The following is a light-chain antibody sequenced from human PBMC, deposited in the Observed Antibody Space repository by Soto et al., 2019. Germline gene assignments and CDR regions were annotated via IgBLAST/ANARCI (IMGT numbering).Light chain of an antibody. J-gene: IGKJ1*01. V-gene: IGKV3-20*01. CDR3: QQYGSSGT. CDR2: GAS. Sequence: EIVLTQSPRAVSLYPGERATLSCRASQSVSNNYLAWYQQKPGQAPRLLIYGASNRATGIPDRFSGSGSGTDFTLTISRLEPEDFAVYYCQQYGSSGTFGQGSKVDIK. CDR1: QSVSNNY.